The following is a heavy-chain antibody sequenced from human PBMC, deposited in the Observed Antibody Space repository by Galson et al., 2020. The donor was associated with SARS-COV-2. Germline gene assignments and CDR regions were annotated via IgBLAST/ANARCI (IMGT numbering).Heavy chain of an antibody. CDR3: ARETIAAAGIASDY. J-gene: IGHJ4*02. D-gene: IGHD6-13*01. CDR2: INSDGSST. V-gene: IGHV3-74*01. CDR1: GFTFSSYW. Sequence: GGSLRLSCAASGFTFSSYWMHWVRQAPGKGLVWVSRINSDGSSTSYADSMKGRFTISRDNAKNTLYLQMNSLRAEDTAVYYCARETIAAAGIASDYWGQGTLVTVSS.